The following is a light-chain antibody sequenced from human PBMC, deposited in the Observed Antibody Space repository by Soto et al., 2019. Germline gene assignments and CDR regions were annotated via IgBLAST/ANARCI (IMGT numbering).Light chain of an antibody. V-gene: IGKV1-39*01. CDR2: ATS. J-gene: IGKJ1*01. CDR3: QQSYSTRWT. CDR1: QSISKY. Sequence: DIQMTQSPSSLSASVGDRVAITCRASQSISKYLNWYQQKPGKAPKLLIYATSSLQSGVPSRFSGSGSGTDFTLAISSLQPEDFATYYCQQSYSTRWTFGQGTELDIK.